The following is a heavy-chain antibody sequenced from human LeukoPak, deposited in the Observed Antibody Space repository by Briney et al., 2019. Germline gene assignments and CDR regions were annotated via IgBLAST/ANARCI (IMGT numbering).Heavy chain of an antibody. Sequence: GGSLRLSCAASGFTFSSYAMHWVRQAPGKGLEWVAVISYDGSNKYYADSVKGRFTISRDNSKNTAYLQMNSLKTEDTAVYYCTSREYGGNSVRWGQGTLVTVSS. CDR2: ISYDGSNK. D-gene: IGHD4-23*01. V-gene: IGHV3-30*04. CDR3: TSREYGGNSVR. J-gene: IGHJ4*02. CDR1: GFTFSSYA.